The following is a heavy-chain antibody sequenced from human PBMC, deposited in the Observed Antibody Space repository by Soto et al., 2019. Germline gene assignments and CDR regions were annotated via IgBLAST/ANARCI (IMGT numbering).Heavy chain of an antibody. CDR3: AGTTSHQWYYMDV. D-gene: IGHD1-7*01. Sequence: QVQLQESGPGLVKPSQTLSLTCAISGDSVSSNSAAWNCIRLSPSRGLEWLARTYYRSRWYNDYAVSVRSRITVNPDTSKNQFSLHLTSVTPEDTAVYYCAGTTSHQWYYMDVWGKGTTVTVSS. CDR1: GDSVSSNSAA. V-gene: IGHV6-1*01. CDR2: TYYRSRWYN. J-gene: IGHJ6*03.